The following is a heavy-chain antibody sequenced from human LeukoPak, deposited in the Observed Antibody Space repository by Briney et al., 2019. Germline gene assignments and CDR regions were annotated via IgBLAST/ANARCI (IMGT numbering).Heavy chain of an antibody. D-gene: IGHD1-20*01. CDR1: GYTFTGYY. V-gene: IGHV1-18*04. CDR2: INTYNGIT. Sequence: ASVKVSCKASGYTFTGYYMHWVRQAPGQGLEWMGWINTYNGITDYAQKFQGRINMTTDTSANTAYMDLRSLRPDDTAMYYCTRVSLSGTSTRDYWGQGALVTVSS. J-gene: IGHJ4*02. CDR3: TRVSLSGTSTRDY.